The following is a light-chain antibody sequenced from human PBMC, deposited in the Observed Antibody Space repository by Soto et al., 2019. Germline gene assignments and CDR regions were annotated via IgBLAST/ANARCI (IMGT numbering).Light chain of an antibody. V-gene: IGKV3-20*01. CDR3: QQYGSSPRLT. J-gene: IGKJ4*01. Sequence: EIVLTQSPGTLSLSPGERATLSCRASQSVSSSYLAWYQQKPGQAPRLLIYGASSRATGIPDRFRGSGSGTYFTLTISRLEPEDFAVYYCQQYGSSPRLTFGGGTKVEIK. CDR2: GAS. CDR1: QSVSSSY.